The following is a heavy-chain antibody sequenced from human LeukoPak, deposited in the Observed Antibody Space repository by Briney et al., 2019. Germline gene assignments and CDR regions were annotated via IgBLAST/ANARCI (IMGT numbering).Heavy chain of an antibody. J-gene: IGHJ4*02. Sequence: GASVKVSCKASGYTFTSYGISWVRPAPGQGPEWMGWISAYSTYNGNTNYAQKFQGRVTMTRNTSISTAYMELSSLRSEDTAVYYCAREGSSWYGGHYFDYWGQGTLVTVSS. CDR3: AREGSSWYGGHYFDY. CDR1: GYTFTSYG. D-gene: IGHD6-13*01. V-gene: IGHV1-18*01. CDR2: ISAYSTYNGNT.